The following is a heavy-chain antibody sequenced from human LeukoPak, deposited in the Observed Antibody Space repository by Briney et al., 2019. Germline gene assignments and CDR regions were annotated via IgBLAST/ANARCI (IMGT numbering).Heavy chain of an antibody. Sequence: GSLRLSCAASGFTFSNYGMHWIRQPPGKGLEWIGSIYYSGSTYYNPSLKSRVTISVDTSKNQFSLKLSSVTAADTAVYYCARSQFDRFGELLSDYWGQGTLVTVSS. J-gene: IGHJ4*02. CDR1: GFTFSNYG. V-gene: IGHV4-39*07. CDR2: IYYSGST. CDR3: ARSQFDRFGELLSDY. D-gene: IGHD3-10*01.